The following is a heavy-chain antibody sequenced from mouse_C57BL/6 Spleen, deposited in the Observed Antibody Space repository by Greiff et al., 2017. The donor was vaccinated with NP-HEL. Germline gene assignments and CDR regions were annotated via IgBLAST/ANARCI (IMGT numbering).Heavy chain of an antibody. D-gene: IGHD1-1*01. CDR3: APVYYGSSYEGGY. Sequence: VQLKQSVAELVRPGASVKLSCTASGFNIKNTYMHWVKQRPEQGLEWIGRIDPANGNTKYAPKFQGKATITADTSSNTAYLQLSSLTSEDTAIYYCAPVYYGSSYEGGYWGQGTTLTVSS. CDR1: GFNIKNTY. V-gene: IGHV14-3*01. CDR2: IDPANGNT. J-gene: IGHJ2*01.